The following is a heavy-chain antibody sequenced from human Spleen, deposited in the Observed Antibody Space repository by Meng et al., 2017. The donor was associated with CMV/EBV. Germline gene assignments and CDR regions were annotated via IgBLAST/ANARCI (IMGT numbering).Heavy chain of an antibody. CDR3: ATGYCSSTSCYVLDY. CDR1: RNFFTRHA. CDR2: ISAYNGNT. Sequence: ASVKVSCKAPRNFFTRHAITWVRQAPGQGLEWMGWISAYNGNTNYAQKLQGRVTMTTDTSTSTAYMELRSLRSDDTAVYYCATGYCSSTSCYVLDYWGQGTLVTVSS. J-gene: IGHJ4*02. D-gene: IGHD2-2*01. V-gene: IGHV1-18*01.